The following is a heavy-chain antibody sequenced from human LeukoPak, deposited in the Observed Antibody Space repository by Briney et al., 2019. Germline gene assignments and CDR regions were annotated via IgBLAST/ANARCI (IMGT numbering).Heavy chain of an antibody. J-gene: IGHJ4*02. CDR3: ARGGEGPHQPFDY. Sequence: ASVKVSCKASGYTFTSYYMHWVRQAPGQGLEWMGIINPSGGSTSYAQKFQGRVTMTRDTSISTAYMELSRLRSDDTAVYYCARGGEGPHQPFDYWGQGTLVTVSS. V-gene: IGHV1-46*01. CDR2: INPSGGST. CDR1: GYTFTSYY. D-gene: IGHD7-27*01.